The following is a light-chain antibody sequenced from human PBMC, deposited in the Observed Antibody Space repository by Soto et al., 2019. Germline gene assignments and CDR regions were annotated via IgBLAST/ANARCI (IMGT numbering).Light chain of an antibody. CDR3: QQRSNWLFT. J-gene: IGKJ3*01. CDR1: QSVSSY. CDR2: DAS. Sequence: EIVLTQSPATLSLSPGERATLSCRASQSVSSYLAWYQQKPGQAPRLLIYDASNRATGIPARFRGSGSGTDFTLTSSSLEPEDFAVYYCQQRSNWLFTFGPGTKVDIK. V-gene: IGKV3-11*01.